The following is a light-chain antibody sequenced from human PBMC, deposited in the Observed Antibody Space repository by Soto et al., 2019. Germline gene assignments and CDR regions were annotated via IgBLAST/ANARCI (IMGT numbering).Light chain of an antibody. Sequence: EFVLTQSPGTLSLSPGERATLSCRASQSVSNNYLAWYQQKPGQAPRLLIYGASTRATGIPGRFSGSGSETDFTLTISRLEPEDFAVYYCQQFDTSPWTFGQGTKVDI. J-gene: IGKJ1*01. CDR2: GAS. V-gene: IGKV3-20*01. CDR1: QSVSNNY. CDR3: QQFDTSPWT.